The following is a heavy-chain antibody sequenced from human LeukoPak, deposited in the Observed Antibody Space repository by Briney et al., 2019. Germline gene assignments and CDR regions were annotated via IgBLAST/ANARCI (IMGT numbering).Heavy chain of an antibody. J-gene: IGHJ4*02. CDR2: ISTDGYTT. D-gene: IGHD2-15*01. Sequence: GGSMRLSCAASGLAFSAHKMHWVRQAPRKGLVWVSRISTDGYTTDYADFVQGRFTASRDNTKNTWSLEMNSLRAEDTAVYYCVVGGSPGYWGQGTLVTVSS. CDR1: GLAFSAHK. V-gene: IGHV3-74*01. CDR3: VVGGSPGY.